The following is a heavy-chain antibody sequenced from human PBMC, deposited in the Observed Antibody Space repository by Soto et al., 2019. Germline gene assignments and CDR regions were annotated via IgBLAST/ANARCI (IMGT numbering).Heavy chain of an antibody. Sequence: ASVKVSCKASGYTFTGYYMHWVRQAPGQGLEWMGWINPNSGGTNYAQKFQGWVTMTRDTSISTAYMELSRLRSDDTAVYYCARDGNNYDFWSGYYPARYYYGMDVWGQGTTVTAP. CDR2: INPNSGGT. CDR3: ARDGNNYDFWSGYYPARYYYGMDV. V-gene: IGHV1-2*04. CDR1: GYTFTGYY. J-gene: IGHJ6*02. D-gene: IGHD3-3*01.